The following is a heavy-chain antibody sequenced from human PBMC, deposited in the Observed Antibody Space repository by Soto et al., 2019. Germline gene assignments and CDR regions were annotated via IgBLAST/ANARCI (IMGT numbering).Heavy chain of an antibody. CDR3: ARFIVVVTAFDY. V-gene: IGHV4-30-4*01. CDR1: GGSISSGDYY. D-gene: IGHD2-21*02. CDR2: IYYSGST. J-gene: IGHJ4*02. Sequence: SETLSLTCTVSGGSISSGDYYWSWIRQPPGKGLEWIGYIYYSGSTYYNPSLKSRVTISVDTSKNQFSLKLSSVTAADTAVYYCARFIVVVTAFDYWGQGTLVTVSS.